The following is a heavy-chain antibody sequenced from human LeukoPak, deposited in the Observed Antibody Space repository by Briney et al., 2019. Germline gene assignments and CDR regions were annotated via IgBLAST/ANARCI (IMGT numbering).Heavy chain of an antibody. D-gene: IGHD1-7*01. V-gene: IGHV4-34*01. CDR1: GGSFSGYY. CDR3: ARDRWNYGTDSFEI. Sequence: ASETLSLTCAVYGGSFSGYYWSWIRQPPGKGLEWIGEINHSGSTNYNPSLKSRVTISVDTSKNQFSLRLSSVTAADTAVYYCARDRWNYGTDSFEIWGQGTMVTVSS. J-gene: IGHJ3*02. CDR2: INHSGST.